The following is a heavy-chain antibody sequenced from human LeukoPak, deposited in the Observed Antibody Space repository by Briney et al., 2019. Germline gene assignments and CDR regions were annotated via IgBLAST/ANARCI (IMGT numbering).Heavy chain of an antibody. CDR1: GGSISNYY. CDR2: IYYSGST. V-gene: IGHV4-59*08. D-gene: IGHD6-6*01. CDR3: ARSIAARPRFDY. Sequence: KTSETLSLTCSVSGGSISNYYWSWLRQPPGKGLEWIGYIYYSGSTNYNPSLKSRVTISVDTSKNQFSLKLSSVTAADTAVYYCARSIAARPRFDYWGQGTLVTVSS. J-gene: IGHJ4*02.